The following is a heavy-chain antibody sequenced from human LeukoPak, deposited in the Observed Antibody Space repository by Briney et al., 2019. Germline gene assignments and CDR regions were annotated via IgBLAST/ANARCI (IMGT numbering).Heavy chain of an antibody. CDR3: AALEFNAFDY. D-gene: IGHD3-3*02. V-gene: IGHV4-34*01. J-gene: IGHJ4*02. Sequence: SGTLSLTCAVYGGSFSGYYWSWIRQPPGKGLEWIGEINHSGSTNYNPSLKSRVTISVDTSKNQFSLKLSSVTAADTAVYYCAALEFNAFDYWGQGTLVTVSS. CDR1: GGSFSGYY. CDR2: INHSGST.